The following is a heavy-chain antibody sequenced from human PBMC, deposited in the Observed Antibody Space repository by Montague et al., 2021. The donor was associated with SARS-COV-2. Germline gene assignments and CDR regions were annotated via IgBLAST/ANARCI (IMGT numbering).Heavy chain of an antibody. D-gene: IGHD3-10*01. V-gene: IGHV4-30-2*01. J-gene: IGHJ6*02. CDR3: ARGSMVRGGKVYYGVDV. CDR1: GGSISSGGYS. Sequence: TLSLTCAVSGGSISSGGYSWNWIRQPPGKGLEWIGYIYHSGSTYYNPSLKSRVTMSLDSSKNQFSLNLTSVTAADTAVYYCARGSMVRGGKVYYGVDVWGQGTTVTVSS. CDR2: IYHSGST.